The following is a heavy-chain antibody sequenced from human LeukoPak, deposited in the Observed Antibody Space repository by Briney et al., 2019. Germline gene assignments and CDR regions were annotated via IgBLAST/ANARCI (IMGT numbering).Heavy chain of an antibody. J-gene: IGHJ4*02. V-gene: IGHV4-59*01. CDR3: ARDQYGYYFDY. CDR1: GGSISSYY. CDR2: IYYSGST. D-gene: IGHD2-2*01. Sequence: SETLSLTCTVSGGSISSYYWSWIRQPPGKGLEWIGYIYYSGSTNYNPSLKGRVTISVDTSKNQFSLKLSSVTAADTAVYYCARDQYGYYFDYWGQGTLVTVSS.